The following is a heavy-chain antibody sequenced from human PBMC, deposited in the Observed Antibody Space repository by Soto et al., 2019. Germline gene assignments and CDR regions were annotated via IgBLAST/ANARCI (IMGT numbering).Heavy chain of an antibody. J-gene: IGHJ4*02. CDR2: ISAYNGNT. Sequence: ASVKVSCKASGYTFTSYGISWVRQAPGQGLEWMGWISAYNGNTNYAQKLQGRVTMTTDTSTSTAYMELRSLRSDDTAVYYCARGSCSGGSCYYFDYWDQGTLVTVSS. D-gene: IGHD2-15*01. CDR3: ARGSCSGGSCYYFDY. CDR1: GYTFTSYG. V-gene: IGHV1-18*01.